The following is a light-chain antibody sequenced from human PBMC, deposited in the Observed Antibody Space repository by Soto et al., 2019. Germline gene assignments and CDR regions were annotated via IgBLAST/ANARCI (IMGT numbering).Light chain of an antibody. Sequence: DLVLTQSPLSLPVTPGEPASISCRSSQSLLHRNGYNYLDWYLQKQGQSPQLLIYLGSNRASGVPDRFRGSGSGTEFTLKISRVEAEDVGSYYCMQAVQATLSFGGGTKVELK. CDR2: LGS. V-gene: IGKV2-28*01. CDR3: MQAVQATLS. CDR1: QSLLHRNGYNY. J-gene: IGKJ4*01.